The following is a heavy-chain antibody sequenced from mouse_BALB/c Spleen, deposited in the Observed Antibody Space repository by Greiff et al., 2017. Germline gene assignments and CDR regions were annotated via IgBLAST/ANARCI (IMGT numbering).Heavy chain of an antibody. Sequence: VQLQQSGPGLVKPSQSLSLTCSVTGYSITSGYYWNWIRQFPGNKLEWMGYISYDGSNNYNPSLKNRISITRDTSKNQFFLKLNSVTTEDTATYYCARGERFAYWGQGTLVTVSA. CDR3: ARGERFAY. CDR1: GYSITSGYY. V-gene: IGHV3-6*02. CDR2: ISYDGSN. J-gene: IGHJ3*01.